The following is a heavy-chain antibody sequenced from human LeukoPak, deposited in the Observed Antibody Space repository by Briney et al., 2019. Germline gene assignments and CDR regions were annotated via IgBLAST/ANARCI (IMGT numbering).Heavy chain of an antibody. CDR1: GGSFSDYY. Sequence: SETLSLTCAVYGGSFSDYYWSWIRQPPGKGLEWIGEINHSGSTNYNPSLKSRVTISVDTSKNQFSLKLSSVTAADTAVYYCAREREWGQGTLVTVSS. J-gene: IGHJ4*02. CDR3: ARERE. V-gene: IGHV4-34*01. D-gene: IGHD1-1*01. CDR2: INHSGST.